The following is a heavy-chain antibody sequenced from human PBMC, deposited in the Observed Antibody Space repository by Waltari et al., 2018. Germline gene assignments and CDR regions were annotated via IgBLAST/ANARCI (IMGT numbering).Heavy chain of an antibody. V-gene: IGHV3-23*01. Sequence: EVQLLESGGGLVQPGGSLRLSCAASGFTFSSYAMSWVRQAPGKGLEWVSDISGSGGSPSFADVVKGRFTISRDNSKNTLYLQMNSLRAEDTAVYYCAKAVDWNGVYWGQGTLVTVSS. D-gene: IGHD1-1*01. J-gene: IGHJ4*02. CDR1: GFTFSSYA. CDR3: AKAVDWNGVY. CDR2: ISGSGGSP.